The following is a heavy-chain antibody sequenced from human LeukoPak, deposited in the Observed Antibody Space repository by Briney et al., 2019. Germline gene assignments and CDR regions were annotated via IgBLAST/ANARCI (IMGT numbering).Heavy chain of an antibody. Sequence: PGGSLRLSCAASGFTFSNAWMDWVRQAPGKGLVWVSRISVDGSTTSYADSVKGRFTISRDNTKNTLYLQMNSLRGDDTAVYYCVLAGRSGRVYWGPGTLVTVSS. J-gene: IGHJ4*02. CDR1: GFTFSNAW. V-gene: IGHV3-74*01. CDR3: VLAGRSGRVY. D-gene: IGHD2-2*01. CDR2: ISVDGSTT.